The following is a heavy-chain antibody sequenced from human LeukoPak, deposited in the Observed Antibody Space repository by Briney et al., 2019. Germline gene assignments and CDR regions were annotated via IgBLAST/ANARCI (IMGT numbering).Heavy chain of an antibody. CDR1: GFSFSSYG. V-gene: IGHV3-30*02. D-gene: IGHD6-19*01. J-gene: IGHJ4*02. Sequence: GGSLRLSCAGSGFSFSSYGMHWVRQAPGKGLEWMAFIRSDGSNKYYADSVKGRFTISRDNSKNTLYLQMNSLRAEDTAMYYCAKVRWDNSGWYYLDSWGQGTLVTVSS. CDR3: AKVRWDNSGWYYLDS. CDR2: IRSDGSNK.